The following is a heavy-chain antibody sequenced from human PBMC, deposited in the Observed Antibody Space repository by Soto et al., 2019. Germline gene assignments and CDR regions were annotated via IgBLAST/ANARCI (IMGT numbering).Heavy chain of an antibody. CDR1: GYSFTSYL. CDR2: IDPSDSST. V-gene: IGHV5-10-1*01. CDR3: AAEEALHSSGMDF. J-gene: IGHJ6*02. Sequence: GESLKISCKGSGYSFTSYLISCVRQMAWEGLEWVGRIDPSDSSTNYSPSFQGHVTISADKPISTAYLQWSSLNASDTAMYYCAAEEALHSSGMDFWSQGTTVTVSS.